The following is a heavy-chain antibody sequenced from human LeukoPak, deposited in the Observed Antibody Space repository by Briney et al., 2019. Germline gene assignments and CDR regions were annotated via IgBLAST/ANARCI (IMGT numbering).Heavy chain of an antibody. CDR1: GFTFSSYG. CDR2: IRYDGSNK. V-gene: IGHV3-30*02. CDR3: AKDSITMVRGVRWFDP. Sequence: PGGSLRLSCAASGFTFSSYGMHWVRQAPGKGLEWVAFIRYDGSNKYYADSVKGRFTISRDNSKNTLYLQMNSLRAEDTAVYYCAKDSITMVRGVRWFDPWGQGTLVTVSS. J-gene: IGHJ5*02. D-gene: IGHD3-10*01.